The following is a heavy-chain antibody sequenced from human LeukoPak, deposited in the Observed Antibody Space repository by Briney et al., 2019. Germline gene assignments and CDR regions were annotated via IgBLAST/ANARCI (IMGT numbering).Heavy chain of an antibody. CDR1: GGSISNYY. J-gene: IGHJ4*02. D-gene: IGHD2-2*01. Sequence: SETLSLTCTVSGGSISNYYWSWIRQPAGKGLEWTGRIYTSGSTNYNPSLKSRITMSVDTSKNQFSLKLSSVTAADTAVYYCARDSSRTFDYWGQGTLVTVSS. CDR2: IYTSGST. CDR3: ARDSSRTFDY. V-gene: IGHV4-4*07.